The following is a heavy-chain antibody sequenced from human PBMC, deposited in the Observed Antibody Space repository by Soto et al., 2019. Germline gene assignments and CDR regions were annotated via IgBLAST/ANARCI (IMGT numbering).Heavy chain of an antibody. V-gene: IGHV4-34*01. CDR1: GGSFSGYY. CDR2: INHSGST. D-gene: IGHD3-10*01. Sequence: SETLSLTCAVYGGSFSGYYWSWIRQPPGKGLEWIGEINHSGSTNYNPSLKSRVTISVDTSKNQFSLKLSSVTAADTAVYYCARKWGYYYGSGSYISHWGQGTLVTVSS. J-gene: IGHJ4*02. CDR3: ARKWGYYYGSGSYISH.